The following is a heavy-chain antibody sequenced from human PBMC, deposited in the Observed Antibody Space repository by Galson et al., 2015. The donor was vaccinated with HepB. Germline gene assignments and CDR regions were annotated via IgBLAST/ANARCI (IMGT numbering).Heavy chain of an antibody. V-gene: IGHV4-38-2*02. CDR3: ARAKQQLVGGRWLPQVYFDY. J-gene: IGHJ4*02. CDR2: IYHSETT. Sequence: FSISNGYYWGWIRQPPGKGLEWIAMIYHSETTHYNPSLKSRVTISVDTSKNQFSLRLSSVTAADTAVYYCARAKQQLVGGRWLPQVYFDYWGQGTLVTVSS. CDR1: FSISNGYY. D-gene: IGHD6-13*01.